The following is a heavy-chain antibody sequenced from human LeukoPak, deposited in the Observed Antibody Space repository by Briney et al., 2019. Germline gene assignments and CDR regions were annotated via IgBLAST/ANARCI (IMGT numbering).Heavy chain of an antibody. CDR1: GFTFSSYA. D-gene: IGHD3-10*01. J-gene: IGHJ4*02. V-gene: IGHV3-64*01. CDR3: ARVEGYGSGSYTD. Sequence: GGSLRLSCAASGFTFSSYAMHWVRQAPGKGLEYVSAISSNGGGTYYANSVKGRFTISRDNSKNTLYLQMGSLRAEDMAVYYCARVEGYGSGSYTDWGQGTLVTVSS. CDR2: ISSNGGGT.